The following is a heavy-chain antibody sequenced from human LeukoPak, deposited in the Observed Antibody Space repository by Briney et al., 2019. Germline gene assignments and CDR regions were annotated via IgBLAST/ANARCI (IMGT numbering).Heavy chain of an antibody. V-gene: IGHV3-53*01. J-gene: IGHJ6*02. CDR2: IYSGGSI. CDR3: ARGGDDIVVATYYYYYGMDV. CDR1: GFTVSSNY. D-gene: IGHD5-12*01. Sequence: TGGSLRLSCAASGFTVSSNYMSWVRQAPGKGLEWVSVIYSGGSIYYADSVKGRFTISRDNSKNTLYLQMNSLRAEDTAVYYCARGGDDIVVATYYYYYGMDVWGQGTKVTVSS.